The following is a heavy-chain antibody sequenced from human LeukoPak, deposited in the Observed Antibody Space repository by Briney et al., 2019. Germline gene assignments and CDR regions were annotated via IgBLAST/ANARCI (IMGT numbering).Heavy chain of an antibody. CDR2: INHSGST. J-gene: IGHJ4*02. D-gene: IGHD1-26*01. CDR3: AGRCSSGSHGPYFDY. CDR1: GGSFSGYY. V-gene: IGHV4-34*01. Sequence: SETLSLTCAVYGGSFSGYYWSWIRQPPGKGLEWIGEINHSGSTNYNPSLKSRVTISVDTSKNQFSLKLSSVTAADTAVYYCAGRCSSGSHGPYFDYWGQGTLVTVSS.